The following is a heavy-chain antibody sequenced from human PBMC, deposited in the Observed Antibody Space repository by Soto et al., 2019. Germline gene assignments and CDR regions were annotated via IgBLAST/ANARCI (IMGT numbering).Heavy chain of an antibody. CDR1: GGSISSSSYY. V-gene: IGHV4-39*01. J-gene: IGHJ3*02. D-gene: IGHD6-13*01. CDR3: ARRNILYSGAFDI. CDR2: IYYSGST. Sequence: QLQLQESGPGLVKPSETLSLTCTVSGGSISSSSYYWGWIRQPPGKVLEWIGSIYYSGSTYYNPSLKSRVTISVDTSKNQFSLKLSSVTAADTAVYYCARRNILYSGAFDIWGQGTMVTVSS.